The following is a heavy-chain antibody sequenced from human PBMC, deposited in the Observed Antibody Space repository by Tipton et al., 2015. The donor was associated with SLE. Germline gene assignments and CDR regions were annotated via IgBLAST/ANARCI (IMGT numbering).Heavy chain of an antibody. CDR3: AERYDTFEI. J-gene: IGHJ3*02. CDR1: GYTFTSYD. CDR2: ISAYTGDT. Sequence: QSGAEVKRPGASVKVSCKASGYTFTSYDITWVRQAPGQGLEWMGCISAYTGDTNSAQRFQGRVTMTTDTSRTTAHMELRSLRSDDTAVYYCAERYDTFEIWGQGTMITVSS. V-gene: IGHV1-18*01. D-gene: IGHD1-1*01.